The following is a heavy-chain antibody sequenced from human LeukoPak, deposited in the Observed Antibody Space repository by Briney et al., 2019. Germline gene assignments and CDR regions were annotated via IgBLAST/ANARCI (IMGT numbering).Heavy chain of an antibody. CDR2: ISSSSSYI. J-gene: IGHJ4*02. Sequence: GGSLRLSCAASGFTFSSYSMNWVRQAPGKGLEWVSSISSSSSYIYYADSVKGRFTISRDNSRNTLYLQMNNLGAEDTAVYYCAKNPLLAGTIYFDYWGQGTLVTVSS. CDR1: GFTFSSYS. V-gene: IGHV3-21*04. D-gene: IGHD6-19*01. CDR3: AKNPLLAGTIYFDY.